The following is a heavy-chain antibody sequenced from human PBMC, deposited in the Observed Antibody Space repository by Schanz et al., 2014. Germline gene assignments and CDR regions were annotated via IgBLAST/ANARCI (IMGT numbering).Heavy chain of an antibody. CDR2: IIPILGIA. CDR1: GGTFSSYT. V-gene: IGHV1-69*02. D-gene: IGHD2-2*01. CDR3: ARGTMPGTFDI. J-gene: IGHJ3*02. Sequence: QVQLVQSGAEVKKPGSSVKVSCTASGGTFSSYTISWIRQAPGQGLEWMGRIIPILGIANYAQKFQGRVTFTADKSTSTAYMELSSLRYEDTALYYCARGTMPGTFDIWGQGTVVTVSS.